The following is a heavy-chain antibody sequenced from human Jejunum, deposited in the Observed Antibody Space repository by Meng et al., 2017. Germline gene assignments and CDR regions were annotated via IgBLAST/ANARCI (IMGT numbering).Heavy chain of an antibody. V-gene: IGHV3-21*01. D-gene: IGHD1-14*01. CDR1: GFIFSSYS. Sequence: GESLKISCAASGFIFSSYSMNWVRQTPGKGLEWISYISSKSTYIYYADSLKGRFTIYRDNAKNSLYLQMNSLRDEDKAVYYCARVWGAEAGTGGFDYWGQGALVTVSS. CDR2: ISSKSTYI. CDR3: ARVWGAEAGTGGFDY. J-gene: IGHJ4*02.